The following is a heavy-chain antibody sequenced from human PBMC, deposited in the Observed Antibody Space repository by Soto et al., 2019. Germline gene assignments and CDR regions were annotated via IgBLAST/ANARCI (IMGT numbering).Heavy chain of an antibody. CDR2: IIPILGIA. V-gene: IGHV1-69*02. J-gene: IGHJ6*03. CDR1: GGTFSSYT. Sequence: QVQLVQSGAEVKKPGSSVKVSCTASGGTFSSYTISWVRQAPGQGLEWMGRIIPILGIANYAQKFQGRVTITADKSTSTAYMELSSLRSEDTAVYYCARGYLYYGSGSYYYYYMDVWGKGTTVTVSS. CDR3: ARGYLYYGSGSYYYYYMDV. D-gene: IGHD3-10*01.